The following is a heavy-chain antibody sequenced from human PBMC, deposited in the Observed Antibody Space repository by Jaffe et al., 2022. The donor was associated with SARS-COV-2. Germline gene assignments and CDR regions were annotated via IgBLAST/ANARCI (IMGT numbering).Heavy chain of an antibody. CDR1: GGSISSSNW. Sequence: QVQLQESGPGLVKPSGTLSLTCAVSGGSISSSNWWSWVRQPPGKGLEWIGEIYHSGSTNYNPSLKSRVTISVDKSKNQFSLKLSSVTAADTAVYYCARCALSGYSSSWYPPSWFDPWGQGTLVTVSS. CDR3: ARCALSGYSSSWYPPSWFDP. D-gene: IGHD6-13*01. CDR2: IYHSGST. V-gene: IGHV4-4*02. J-gene: IGHJ5*02.